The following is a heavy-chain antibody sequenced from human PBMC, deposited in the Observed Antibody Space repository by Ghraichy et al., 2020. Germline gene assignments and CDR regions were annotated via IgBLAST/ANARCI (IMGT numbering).Heavy chain of an antibody. D-gene: IGHD6-19*01. CDR1: GFTFDDYT. Sequence: GGSLRLSCAASGFTFDDYTMHWVRQAPGKGLEWVSLISWDGGSTYYADSVKGRFTISRDNSKNSLYLQMNSLRTEDTALYYCAKGIAVAAWFDPWGQGTLVTVSS. J-gene: IGHJ5*02. CDR3: AKGIAVAAWFDP. CDR2: ISWDGGST. V-gene: IGHV3-43*01.